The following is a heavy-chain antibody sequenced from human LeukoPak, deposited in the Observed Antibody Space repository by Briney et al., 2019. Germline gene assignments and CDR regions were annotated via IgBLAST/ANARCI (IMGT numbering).Heavy chain of an antibody. Sequence: SETLSLTCTVSGGSISMYYWSWIRQPAGKGLEWIGRRFSSGITYYNPSLKSRVSMSVDTSKNQFSLKLTSVTAADTAVYYCARDGYGSSMDVWGKGTTVTVSS. V-gene: IGHV4-4*07. CDR1: GGSISMYY. J-gene: IGHJ6*03. CDR3: ARDGYGSSMDV. CDR2: RFSSGIT. D-gene: IGHD6-13*01.